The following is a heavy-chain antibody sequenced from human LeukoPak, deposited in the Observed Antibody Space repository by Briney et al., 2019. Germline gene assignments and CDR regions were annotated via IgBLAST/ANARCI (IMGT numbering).Heavy chain of an antibody. CDR2: ISSSSSYL. V-gene: IGHV3-21*01. CDR1: GFTFSSYS. D-gene: IGHD6-13*01. Sequence: NPGGSLRLSCAASGFTFSSYSMNWVRQAPGKGLEWVSSISSSSSYLYYADSVKGRFTISRDNAKNSLYLQMNSLRAEDTAVYYCARDSGYSSSCLGYWGQGTLVTVSS. CDR3: ARDSGYSSSCLGY. J-gene: IGHJ4*02.